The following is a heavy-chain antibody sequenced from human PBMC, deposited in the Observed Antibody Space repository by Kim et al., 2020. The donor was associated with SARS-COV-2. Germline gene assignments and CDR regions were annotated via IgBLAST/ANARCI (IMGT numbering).Heavy chain of an antibody. Sequence: GGSLRLSCEGSGFSFSNYYMTWVRQAPGRGLEWVSVIYSDFRTDYADSVRGRFTISRDNSKSTLYLQMNNLRDGDTAVYYCARDLGTGRGDLWRQGTLVNVSS. J-gene: IGHJ5*02. D-gene: IGHD3-10*01. V-gene: IGHV3-53*01. CDR3: ARDLGTGRGDL. CDR1: GFSFSNYY. CDR2: IYSDFRT.